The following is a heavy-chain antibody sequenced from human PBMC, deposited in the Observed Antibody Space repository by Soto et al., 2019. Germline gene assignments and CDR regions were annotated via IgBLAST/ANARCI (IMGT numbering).Heavy chain of an antibody. J-gene: IGHJ5*02. CDR1: GYTFSNYG. D-gene: IGHD2-2*01. CDR2: ISLYSDGT. CDR3: ERVVPGAEAWFGT. V-gene: IGHV1-18*01. Sequence: ASVKVSCKTSGYTFSNYGITWVRQAPGQPLEWLGWISLYSDGTSYAQKFRGRVSMTTDTSTTTAYMELRSLRSDDKAVYYCERVVPGAEAWFGTWGQGTLVTVSS.